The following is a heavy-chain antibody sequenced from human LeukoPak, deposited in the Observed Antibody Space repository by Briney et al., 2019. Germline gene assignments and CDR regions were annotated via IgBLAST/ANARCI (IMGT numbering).Heavy chain of an antibody. Sequence: SETLSLTCTVSGGSLSSYYWNWIRQPPGKGLEWIGSIYYSGNTYYNASLKSQVSISIDTSKNQFSLRLTSVTAADTAVYYCARQTGSGLFILPGGQGTLVTVSS. J-gene: IGHJ4*02. CDR1: GGSLSSYY. CDR2: IYYSGNT. CDR3: ARQTGSGLFILP. V-gene: IGHV4-39*01. D-gene: IGHD3/OR15-3a*01.